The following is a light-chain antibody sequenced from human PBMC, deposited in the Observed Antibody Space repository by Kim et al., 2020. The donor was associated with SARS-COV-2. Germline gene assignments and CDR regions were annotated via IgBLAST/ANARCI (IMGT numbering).Light chain of an antibody. J-gene: IGKJ3*01. CDR1: QSISSH. CDR3: QQSYITPFT. V-gene: IGKV1-39*01. CDR2: AAS. Sequence: DIQMTQSPSSLSASVGDRVTITCRTTQSISSHLNWYQQKPGRAPKLLISAASTLQGGVPSRFSGSGSETDFTLTISSLQPEDFATYFGQQSYITPFTFGPGTKVDIQ.